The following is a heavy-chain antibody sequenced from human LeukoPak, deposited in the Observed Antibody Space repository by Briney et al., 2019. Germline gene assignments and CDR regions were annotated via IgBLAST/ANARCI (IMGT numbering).Heavy chain of an antibody. J-gene: IGHJ4*02. CDR1: GFTFSSHG. CDR3: ARGGAARPDF. V-gene: IGHV3-23*01. Sequence: GGTLRLSCAASGFTFSSHGMNWVRQAPGKGLEWVSGIRGDGVTTYYADSVKGRFTISRDNSKNTLYLQMNSLRVEDTAVYYCARGGAARPDFWGQGTLVTVSS. CDR2: IRGDGVTT. D-gene: IGHD6-6*01.